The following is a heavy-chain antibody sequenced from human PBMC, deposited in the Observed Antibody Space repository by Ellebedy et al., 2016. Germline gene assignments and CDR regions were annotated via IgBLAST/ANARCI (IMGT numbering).Heavy chain of an antibody. V-gene: IGHV4-39*07. D-gene: IGHD5-18*01. Sequence: SETLSLTCTVSGGSISSSGYYWVWIRQPPGKGLEWIGTAFYSGSTDYNPSLQSRVTLSLDASKSQFSLKLSSVTAADTAVYYCARDPSYGYYYFDYWGQGTLVTVSS. CDR1: GGSISSSGYY. J-gene: IGHJ4*02. CDR3: ARDPSYGYYYFDY. CDR2: AFYSGST.